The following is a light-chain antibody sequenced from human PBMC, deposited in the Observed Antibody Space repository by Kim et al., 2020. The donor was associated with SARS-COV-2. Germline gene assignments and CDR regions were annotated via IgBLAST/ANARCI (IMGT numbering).Light chain of an antibody. CDR1: TGAVTSGHY. CDR3: LLSYSGLVF. V-gene: IGLV7-46*01. CDR2: DSA. J-gene: IGLJ2*01. Sequence: PGGKVTITCASNTGAVTSGHYPTWFQRKTGQAPRTLIDDSAHKNSWTPARFSGSLLGGNAALTISGAQPEDEADYYCLLSYSGLVFFGGGTQLTVL.